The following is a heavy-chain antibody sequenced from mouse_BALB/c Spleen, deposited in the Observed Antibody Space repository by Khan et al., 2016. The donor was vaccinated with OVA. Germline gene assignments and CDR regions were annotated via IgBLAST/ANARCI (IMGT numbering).Heavy chain of an antibody. J-gene: IGHJ4*01. CDR1: GFSLTSYG. CDR2: IWGDGNT. Sequence: QVQLKQSGPGLVAPSQSLSITCTVSGFSLTSYGVSWVRQPPGKGLEWLGVIWGDGNTNFHSALRSRLSISKDNSKSQVFLKLNSLQTDDTATYYCVKDRGYYAVDYWGQGTSVTVSS. CDR3: VKDRGYYAVDY. V-gene: IGHV2-3*01.